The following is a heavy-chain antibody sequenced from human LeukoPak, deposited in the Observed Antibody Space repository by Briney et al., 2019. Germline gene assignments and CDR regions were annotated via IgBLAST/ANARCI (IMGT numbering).Heavy chain of an antibody. D-gene: IGHD3-22*01. V-gene: IGHV3-21*01. CDR1: GFTFSSYS. CDR3: ARDQAVGYYDSSGYYNYYYYYMDV. CDR2: ISGSSGYI. J-gene: IGHJ6*03. Sequence: GGSLRLSCAASGFTFSSYSMNWVRQAPGKGLEWVSSISGSSGYIYYADSVKGRFTISRDNAKNSLYLQMNSLRAEDTAVYYCARDQAVGYYDSSGYYNYYYYYMDVWGKGTTVTVSS.